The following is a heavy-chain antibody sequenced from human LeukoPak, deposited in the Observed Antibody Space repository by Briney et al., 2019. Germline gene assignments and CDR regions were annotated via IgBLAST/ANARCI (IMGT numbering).Heavy chain of an antibody. Sequence: PGGSLRLSCAASGFTFSSYSMNWVRQAPGKGLEWVSYISSSSSTIYYADSVKGRFTISRDNAKNSLYLQMNSLRAEDTAVYYCARVYYYYYMDVWGKGTTVTVSS. CDR1: GFTFSSYS. CDR2: ISSSSSTI. V-gene: IGHV3-48*01. CDR3: ARVYYYYYMDV. J-gene: IGHJ6*03.